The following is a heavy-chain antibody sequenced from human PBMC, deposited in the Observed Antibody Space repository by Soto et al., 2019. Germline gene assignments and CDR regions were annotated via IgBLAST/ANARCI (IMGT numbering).Heavy chain of an antibody. CDR3: ARGALLIPGIFHPSISLGFFDY. D-gene: IGHD3-3*01. J-gene: IGHJ4*02. CDR2: INHSGST. V-gene: IGHV4-34*01. CDR1: GGSFSGYY. Sequence: SETLSLTCAVYGGSFSGYYWSWIRQPPGKGLEWIGEINHSGSTNYNPSLKSRVTISVDTSKNQFSLKLSSVTAADTAVYYCARGALLIPGIFHPSISLGFFDYWGQGTLVTVSS.